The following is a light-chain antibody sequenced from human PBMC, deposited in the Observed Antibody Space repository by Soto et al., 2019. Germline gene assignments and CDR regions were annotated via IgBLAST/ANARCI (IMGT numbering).Light chain of an antibody. V-gene: IGKV3-11*01. CDR1: QSVSSY. CDR2: DAS. Sequence: IVLTQSPAPLSFSPEERATISCRTSQSVSSYLAWYQQKPGQAPRLLIYDASNRATGIPARFSGSGSGTDFTLTISSLETEDFAVYYCQQRRNWPLTFGQGTRVEIK. CDR3: QQRRNWPLT. J-gene: IGKJ5*01.